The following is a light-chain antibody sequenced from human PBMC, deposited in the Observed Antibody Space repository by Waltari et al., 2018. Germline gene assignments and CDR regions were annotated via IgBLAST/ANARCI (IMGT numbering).Light chain of an antibody. CDR3: LQDYNYPRT. J-gene: IGKJ1*01. CDR1: QDIRNE. CDR2: AAS. Sequence: AIPMTQSPSSLSASAGDSITIPCRASQDIRNEVGWYQQKPGEAPKLLIYAASILQSGVPSNFSGSGSGTDFTLTSSSLQPEDFATYYCLQDYNYPRTFGQGTKVEIK. V-gene: IGKV1-6*01.